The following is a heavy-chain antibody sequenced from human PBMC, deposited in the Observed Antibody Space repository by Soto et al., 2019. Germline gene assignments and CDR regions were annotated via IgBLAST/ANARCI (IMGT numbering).Heavy chain of an antibody. CDR1: GLTFDDFA. CDR3: VKDQFADYDSSGFYDY. Sequence: DVQLVESGGGLVQPGRSLRLSCAASGLTFDDFAMHWVRQAPGKGLEWVAGISWNSGSRGYADSVKGRFTISRDNAKNSLYLQMNSLRAEDTAFYYCVKDQFADYDSSGFYDYWGQGNVGTVSS. CDR2: ISWNSGSR. D-gene: IGHD3-22*01. J-gene: IGHJ4*02. V-gene: IGHV3-9*01.